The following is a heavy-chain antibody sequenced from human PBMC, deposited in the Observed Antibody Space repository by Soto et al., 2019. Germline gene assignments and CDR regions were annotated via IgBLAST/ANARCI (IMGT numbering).Heavy chain of an antibody. Sequence: QVQLVESGGGVVQPGRSLRLSCAVSGFTVSTYGMHWVRQAPGKGLEWVAVISRDGGTKYYADSVKGRFTISRDNYRNKLFLEMNSLRGDDMAVYYCTGEVASGYWGQGTLVTVPS. D-gene: IGHD3-10*01. CDR1: GFTVSTYG. CDR3: TGEVASGY. J-gene: IGHJ4*02. V-gene: IGHV3-30*03. CDR2: ISRDGGTK.